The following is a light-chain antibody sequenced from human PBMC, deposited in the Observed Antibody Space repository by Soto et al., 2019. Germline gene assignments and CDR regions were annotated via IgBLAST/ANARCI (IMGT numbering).Light chain of an antibody. CDR3: SSYTTTSTRV. CDR1: SSDIGGYNS. J-gene: IGLJ2*01. V-gene: IGLV2-14*01. Sequence: QAVVTQPASVSASPGQSITISCTGTSSDIGGYNSVSWYQQHPGKAPQLMIYDVSYRPSGISSRFSGSKSGNTASLTISGLQAEDEADYYCSSYTTTSTRVFGGGTKLTVL. CDR2: DVS.